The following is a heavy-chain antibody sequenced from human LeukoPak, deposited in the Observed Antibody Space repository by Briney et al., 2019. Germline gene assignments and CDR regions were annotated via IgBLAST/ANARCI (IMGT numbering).Heavy chain of an antibody. Sequence: GESLKISCKGSGYNFIGYWIGWVRQMPGKGLEWMGIIYPGDSDTRYSPSFQGQVTISADKSISTAYLQWSSLKASDTAMYYCASMTTAPYYYYGMDVWGQGTTVTVSS. D-gene: IGHD4-11*01. J-gene: IGHJ6*02. CDR3: ASMTTAPYYYYGMDV. V-gene: IGHV5-51*01. CDR1: GYNFIGYW. CDR2: IYPGDSDT.